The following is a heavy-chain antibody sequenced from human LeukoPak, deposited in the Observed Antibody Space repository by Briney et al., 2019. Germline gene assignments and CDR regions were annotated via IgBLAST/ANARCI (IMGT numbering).Heavy chain of an antibody. V-gene: IGHV3-74*01. D-gene: IGHD4-17*01. Sequence: GGSLRLSCAASGFTFSSYWMHWVRQAPGKGLVWVSRINSDGSSTSYADSVKGRFTISRDNAKNTLYLQMNSLRAEDTAVYYCARGYGDYDGAFDYWGQGTLVTVSS. CDR2: INSDGSST. J-gene: IGHJ4*02. CDR1: GFTFSSYW. CDR3: ARGYGDYDGAFDY.